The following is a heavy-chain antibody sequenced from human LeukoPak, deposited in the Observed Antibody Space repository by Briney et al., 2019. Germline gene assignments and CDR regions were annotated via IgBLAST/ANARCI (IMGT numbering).Heavy chain of an antibody. CDR2: INTNTGNP. CDR3: ASDGIAAAENFYYYGMDV. Sequence: GASVKVSCKASGYTFTSYAMNWVRQAPGQGLEWMGWINTNTGNPTYAQGFTGRFVFSLDTSVSTAYLQISSLKAEDTAVYYCASDGIAAAENFYYYGMDVWGQGTTVTVSS. CDR1: GYTFTSYA. D-gene: IGHD6-13*01. V-gene: IGHV7-4-1*02. J-gene: IGHJ6*02.